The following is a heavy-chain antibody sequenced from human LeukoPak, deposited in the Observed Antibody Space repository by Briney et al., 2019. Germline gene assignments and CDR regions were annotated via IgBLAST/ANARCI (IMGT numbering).Heavy chain of an antibody. J-gene: IGHJ4*02. CDR1: GFTFSSYA. CDR3: AKDRARYYDILTGYYAY. CDR2: ISGSGGST. D-gene: IGHD3-9*01. Sequence: GGSLRLSCAASGFTFSSYAMSWVRQAPGKGLEWVSAISGSGGSTYYADSVKGRFTISRDNSKNTLYLQMNSLRAEDTAVYYCAKDRARYYDILTGYYAYWGQGTLVTVSS. V-gene: IGHV3-23*01.